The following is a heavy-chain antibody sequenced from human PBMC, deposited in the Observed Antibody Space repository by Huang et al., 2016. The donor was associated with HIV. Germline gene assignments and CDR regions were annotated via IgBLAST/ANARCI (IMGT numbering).Heavy chain of an antibody. D-gene: IGHD3-22*01. J-gene: IGHJ4*02. V-gene: IGHV1-69*01. CDR1: GGSFRNFA. Sequence: QVQLVQSGAEVKKPGSSVKVSCKASGGSFRNFAIGWVRQAPGQGREWMGGINPTLGTANCAQKCQGRVTSIADESTSTAYMELGSLRSEDTAVYYCATVDYYDTSGPQRGYFDNWGQGTLVTVSS. CDR3: ATVDYYDTSGPQRGYFDN. CDR2: INPTLGTA.